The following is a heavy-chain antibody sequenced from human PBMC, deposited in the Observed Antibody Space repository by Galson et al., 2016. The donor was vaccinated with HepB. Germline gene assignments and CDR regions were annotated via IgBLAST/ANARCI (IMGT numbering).Heavy chain of an antibody. Sequence: TLSLTCSVSGASVSSGGYHWTWIRQSAGKGLEWVGRIFTYGSTNYNPSPRSRATVSLDTSKNQFSLRPDSMTAADSGIYYCATRISPRPFDIWGRGTMVTVSS. CDR2: IFTYGST. D-gene: IGHD6-6*01. J-gene: IGHJ3*02. V-gene: IGHV4-61*02. CDR3: ATRISPRPFDI. CDR1: GASVSSGGYH.